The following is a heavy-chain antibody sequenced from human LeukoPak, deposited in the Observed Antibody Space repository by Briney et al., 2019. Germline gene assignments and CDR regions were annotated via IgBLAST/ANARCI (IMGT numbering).Heavy chain of an antibody. V-gene: IGHV4-39*01. CDR1: GGSISSSSYY. CDR2: IYYSGST. CDR3: ARHRPYCGGDCYRYYFDY. J-gene: IGHJ4*02. D-gene: IGHD2-21*02. Sequence: SETLSLTCTVSGGSISSSSYYWGWIRQPPGKGLEWIGSIYYSGSTYYNPSLKSRVTISVDTSKNQFSLKLSSVTAADTAVYYCARHRPYCGGDCYRYYFDYWGQGNPGHRLL.